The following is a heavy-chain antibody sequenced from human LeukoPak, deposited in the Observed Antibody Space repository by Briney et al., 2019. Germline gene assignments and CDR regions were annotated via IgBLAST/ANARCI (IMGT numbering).Heavy chain of an antibody. J-gene: IGHJ3*02. Sequence: GESLKISCKGSGYSFTSYWIGWVRQMPGKGLEWMGIIYPGDSDTRYSPSFQGQVTISADKSLTTAYLQWSSLKASGTAVYYCASREMATEILHGAFDIWGQGTMVTVSS. CDR2: IYPGDSDT. CDR1: GYSFTSYW. CDR3: ASREMATEILHGAFDI. D-gene: IGHD5-24*01. V-gene: IGHV5-51*01.